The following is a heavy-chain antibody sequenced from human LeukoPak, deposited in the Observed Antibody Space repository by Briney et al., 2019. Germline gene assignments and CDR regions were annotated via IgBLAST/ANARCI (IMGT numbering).Heavy chain of an antibody. Sequence: PSETLSLTCTVSGGSISSYYWSWIRQPPGKGLEWIGYIYYSGSTNYNPSLKSRVSISVDTSKNQFSLKLSSVTAADTAVYYCARGGSYYDSSGYYFRHRGQGTLFTVSS. CDR2: IYYSGST. J-gene: IGHJ1*01. CDR3: ARGGSYYDSSGYYFRH. D-gene: IGHD3-22*01. CDR1: GGSISSYY. V-gene: IGHV4-59*01.